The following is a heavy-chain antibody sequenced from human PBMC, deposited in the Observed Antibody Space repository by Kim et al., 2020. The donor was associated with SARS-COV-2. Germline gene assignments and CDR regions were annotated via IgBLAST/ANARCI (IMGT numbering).Heavy chain of an antibody. D-gene: IGHD3-22*01. CDR2: INPSGGST. J-gene: IGHJ5*02. CDR1: GYTFTSYY. Sequence: ASVKVSCKASGYTFTSYYMHWVRQAPGQGLEWMGIINPSGGSTSYAQKFQGRVTMTRDTSTSTVYMELSSLRSEDTAVYYCARPYDSSGYYYWNWFDPWGQGTLVTVSS. V-gene: IGHV1-46*01. CDR3: ARPYDSSGYYYWNWFDP.